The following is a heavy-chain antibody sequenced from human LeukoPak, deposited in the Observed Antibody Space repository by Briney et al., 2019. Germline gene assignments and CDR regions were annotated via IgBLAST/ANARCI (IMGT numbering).Heavy chain of an antibody. CDR1: GYTFTNYW. J-gene: IGHJ6*02. CDR2: IYPGDSDT. V-gene: IGHV5-51*01. Sequence: GESLKISCKGSGYTFTNYWIGWVRQMPGKGLEWMGIIYPGDSDTRYSPSFQGQVTISADKSISTAYLQWSSLKASDTAMYYCARRGYCSGGSCYIHGMDVWGQGTTVTVSS. CDR3: ARRGYCSGGSCYIHGMDV. D-gene: IGHD2-15*01.